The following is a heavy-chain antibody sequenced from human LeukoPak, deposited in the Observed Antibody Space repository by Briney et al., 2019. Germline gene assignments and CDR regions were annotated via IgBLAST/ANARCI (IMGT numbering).Heavy chain of an antibody. CDR3: AKGGSSSWPFDY. Sequence: PGGSLRLSCAASGFTFSSYAMSWVRQAPGKGREWVSAISGSGGSTYYADSVKGRFTISRDNSKSTLYLQMNSLRAEDTAVYYCAKGGSSSWPFDYWGQGTLVTVSS. CDR1: GFTFSSYA. V-gene: IGHV3-23*01. D-gene: IGHD6-13*01. J-gene: IGHJ4*02. CDR2: ISGSGGST.